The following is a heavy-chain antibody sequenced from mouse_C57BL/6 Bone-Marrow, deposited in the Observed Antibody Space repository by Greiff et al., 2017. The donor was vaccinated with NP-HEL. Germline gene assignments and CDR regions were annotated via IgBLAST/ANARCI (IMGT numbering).Heavy chain of an antibody. CDR3: VYYYGSCYASFAY. Sequence: QVQLQQPGAELVKPGASVKMSCKASGYTFTSYWITWVKQRPGQGLEWIGDIYPGSGSTNYNEKFKSKATLTVDTSSSTAYMQLSSLTSEDSAVYCCVYYYGSCYASFAYGGRGTLVTVSA. CDR1: GYTFTSYW. J-gene: IGHJ3*01. D-gene: IGHD1-1*01. V-gene: IGHV1-55*01. CDR2: IYPGSGST.